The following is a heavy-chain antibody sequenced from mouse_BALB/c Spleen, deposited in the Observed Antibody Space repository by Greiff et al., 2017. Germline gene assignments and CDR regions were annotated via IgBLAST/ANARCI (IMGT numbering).Heavy chain of an antibody. CDR1: GFNIKDYY. CDR2: IDPENGNT. Sequence: EVQRVESGAELVRPGALVKLSCKASGFNIKDYYMHWVKQRPEQGLEWIGWIDPENGNTIYDPKFQGKASITADTSSNTAYLQLSSLTSEDTAVYYCALFDYWGQGTTLTVSS. V-gene: IGHV14-1*02. J-gene: IGHJ2*01. CDR3: ALFDY.